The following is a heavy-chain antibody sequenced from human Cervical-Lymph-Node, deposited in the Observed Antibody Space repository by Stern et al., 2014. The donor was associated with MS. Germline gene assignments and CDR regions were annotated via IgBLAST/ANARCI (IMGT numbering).Heavy chain of an antibody. CDR3: AHSAGYSDISGQYYNHDAFHM. V-gene: IGHV2-5*02. CDR2: IYWDDEK. J-gene: IGHJ3*02. CDR1: GFSLSTSGVG. D-gene: IGHD3-22*01. Sequence: VTLRESGPTLVKPTQTLTLTCTISGFSLSTSGVGVGWIRQPPGKALEWLAVIYWDDEKRYSTSLKNRLTIIKDTAKNQVVLTMTNMDPVDTGTYFCAHSAGYSDISGQYYNHDAFHMWGQGTMVTVSS.